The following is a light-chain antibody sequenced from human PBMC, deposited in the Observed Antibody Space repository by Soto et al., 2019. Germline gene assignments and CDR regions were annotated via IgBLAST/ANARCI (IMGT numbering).Light chain of an antibody. CDR1: QSISSF. J-gene: IGKJ1*01. CDR3: QQSYSTPRT. CDR2: AAS. Sequence: DIQMTQSPSSLSASVGARVTITCRASQSISSFLNWYQQKPGKAPKLLSYAASSLQSGVPSRFSGSGSGTAFTLIISSLKPEDFETYYCQQSYSTPRTFGQGTKVDIK. V-gene: IGKV1-39*01.